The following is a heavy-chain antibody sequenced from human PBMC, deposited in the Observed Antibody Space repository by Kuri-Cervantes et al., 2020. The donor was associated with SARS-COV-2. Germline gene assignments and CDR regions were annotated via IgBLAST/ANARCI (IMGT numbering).Heavy chain of an antibody. CDR1: GFTFSSYG. V-gene: IGHV3-30*02. J-gene: IGHJ4*02. CDR3: ANRGEPNDY. Sequence: GESLKISCAASGFTFSSYGMHWVRQAPGKGLEWVAFIRYDGSNKYYADSVKGRFTISRDNSKNTLYLQMNSLRAEDTAVYYCANRGEPNDYWGQGTLVTVSS. CDR2: IRYDGSNK. D-gene: IGHD3-16*01.